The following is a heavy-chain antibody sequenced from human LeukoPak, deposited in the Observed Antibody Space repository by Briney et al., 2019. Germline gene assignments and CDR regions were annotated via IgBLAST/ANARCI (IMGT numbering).Heavy chain of an antibody. CDR3: ARALSILWWSPDAFDI. CDR1: GFTVRSNY. V-gene: IGHV3-53*01. CDR2: IYSGGGT. J-gene: IGHJ3*02. Sequence: PGGSLRLSCVASGFTVRSNYVSWVRQAPGKGLEWVSVIYSGGGTYYADSVKGRFTISRDNSKNTVYLQMNSLRAEDTAVYYCARALSILWWSPDAFDIWGQGTMVTVSS. D-gene: IGHD2-21*01.